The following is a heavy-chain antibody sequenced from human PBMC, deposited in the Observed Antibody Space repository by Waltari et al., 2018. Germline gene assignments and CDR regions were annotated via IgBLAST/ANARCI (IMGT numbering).Heavy chain of an antibody. CDR2: ISSSSSTI. D-gene: IGHD3-10*01. CDR1: GFTFSSYS. Sequence: EVQLVESGGGLVQPGGSLRLSCAASGFTFSSYSLNWLRQAPGKGLEWVSYISSSSSTIYYADSVNGRFTISRDNAKNSLYLQMNSLRAEDTAVYYCARSSRGYFDYWGQGTLVTVSS. V-gene: IGHV3-48*04. J-gene: IGHJ4*02. CDR3: ARSSRGYFDY.